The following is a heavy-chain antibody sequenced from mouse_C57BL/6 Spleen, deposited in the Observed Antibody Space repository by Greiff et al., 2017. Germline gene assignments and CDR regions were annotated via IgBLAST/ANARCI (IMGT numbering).Heavy chain of an antibody. J-gene: IGHJ1*03. CDR2: IWSGGST. CDR3: ARNGSPYWYFDV. CDR1: GFSLTSYG. Sequence: VMLVESGPGLVQPSQSLSITCTVSGFSLTSYGVHWVRQSPGKGLEWLGVIWSGGSTDYNAAFISRLSISKDNSKSQVFFKMNSLQADDTAIYYCARNGSPYWYFDVWGTGTTVTVSS. V-gene: IGHV2-2*01. D-gene: IGHD1-1*01.